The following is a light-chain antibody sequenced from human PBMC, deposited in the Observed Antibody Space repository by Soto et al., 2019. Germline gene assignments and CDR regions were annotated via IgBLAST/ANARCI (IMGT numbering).Light chain of an antibody. CDR2: GAS. V-gene: IGKV3-20*01. CDR3: QQYGSPPWT. J-gene: IGKJ1*01. Sequence: EIVLTHSPGTQSLSPGERATLSCRASQSVSSRYLGWYQQRFGQAPRLLIYGASSRATGIPDRFSGSGSGTDFILTITSLEPEDYAVYYCQQYGSPPWTFGQGTKVDIK. CDR1: QSVSSRY.